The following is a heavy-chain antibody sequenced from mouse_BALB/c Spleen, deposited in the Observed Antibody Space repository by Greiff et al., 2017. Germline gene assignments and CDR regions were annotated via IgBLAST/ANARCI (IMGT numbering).Heavy chain of an antibody. Sequence: EVKLVESGGGLVQPGGSRKLSCAASGFTFSSFGMHWVRQAPEKGLEWVAYISSGSSTIYYADTVKGRFTISRDNPKNTLFLQMTSLRSKDTAMYYCARKGRSWFAYWGQGTLVTVSA. CDR1: GFTFSSFG. V-gene: IGHV5-17*02. J-gene: IGHJ3*01. CDR3: ARKGRSWFAY. CDR2: ISSGSSTI.